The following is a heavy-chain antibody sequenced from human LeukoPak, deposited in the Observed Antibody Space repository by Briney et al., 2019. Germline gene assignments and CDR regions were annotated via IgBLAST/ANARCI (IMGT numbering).Heavy chain of an antibody. CDR2: IYSSGSA. V-gene: IGHV4-4*07. D-gene: IGHD1-26*01. J-gene: IGHJ3*02. Sequence: SETLSLTCTVSGGSISGYYWTWVRQPAGKGLEWIGRIYSSGSANYNPSLKSRVTISVDTSKNQFSLKLSSVTAADTAVYYCARGGSGAFDIWGQGTMVTVSS. CDR3: ARGGSGAFDI. CDR1: GGSISGYY.